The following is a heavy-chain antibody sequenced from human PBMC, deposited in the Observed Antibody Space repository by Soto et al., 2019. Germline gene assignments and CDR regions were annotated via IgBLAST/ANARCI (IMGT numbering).Heavy chain of an antibody. D-gene: IGHD3-10*01. CDR1: GFTFDDYA. Sequence: GGSLRLSCAASGFTFDDYAMHWVRQAPGKGLEWVSGISWNSGSIGYADSVKGRFTISRDNAKNSLYLQMNSLRAEDTALYYCAKGLRGGVRGNYYYYYYMDVWGKGTTVTVSS. CDR2: ISWNSGSI. J-gene: IGHJ6*03. CDR3: AKGLRGGVRGNYYYYYYMDV. V-gene: IGHV3-9*01.